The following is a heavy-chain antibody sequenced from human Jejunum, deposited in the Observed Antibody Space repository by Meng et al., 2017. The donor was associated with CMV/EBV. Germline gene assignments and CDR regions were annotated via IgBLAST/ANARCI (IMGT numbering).Heavy chain of an antibody. D-gene: IGHD2-2*01. Sequence: SYYWTWIRQDPGKGLEWIGYIYHTGGTTYNPSLKSRVSISVDTSKNQFSLRLSSVTPADTAVYYCARLKLVVPAAARDYYYGLDVWGQGTTVTVSS. CDR2: IYHTGGT. CDR3: ARLKLVVPAAARDYYYGLDV. CDR1: SYY. V-gene: IGHV4-59*01. J-gene: IGHJ6*02.